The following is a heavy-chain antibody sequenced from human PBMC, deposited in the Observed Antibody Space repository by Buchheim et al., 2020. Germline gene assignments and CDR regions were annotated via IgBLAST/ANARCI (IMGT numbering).Heavy chain of an antibody. CDR2: ISGSGGST. V-gene: IGHV3-23*01. CDR1: GFTFSNYA. Sequence: DVQLLESGGDLVQPGGSLRLSCAASGFTFSNYAMSWVRQAPGKGLEWVSGISGSGGSTYYADSVKGRFTISRDNSKNMLYLQMKSLRAEDTAVYYCARSGVPAELGYYYYGMDVWGQGTT. J-gene: IGHJ6*02. D-gene: IGHD2-2*01. CDR3: ARSGVPAELGYYYYGMDV.